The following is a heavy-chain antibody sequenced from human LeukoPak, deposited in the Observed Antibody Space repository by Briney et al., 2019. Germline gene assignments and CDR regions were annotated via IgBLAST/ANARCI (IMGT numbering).Heavy chain of an antibody. J-gene: IGHJ4*02. D-gene: IGHD6-13*01. CDR2: FDPEDGET. CDR1: GYTLTELS. Sequence: ASVKVSCKVSGYTLTELSMHWARQAPGQGLEWMGGFDPEDGETIYAQKFQGRVTMTEDTSTDTAYMELSSLRSEDTAVYHCATPFGDIAAAYFDYWGQGTLVTVSS. V-gene: IGHV1-24*01. CDR3: ATPFGDIAAAYFDY.